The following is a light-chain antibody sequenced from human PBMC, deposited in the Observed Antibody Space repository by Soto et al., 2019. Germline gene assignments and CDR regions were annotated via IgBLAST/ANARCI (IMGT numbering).Light chain of an antibody. CDR1: SSNIGAGYN. Sequence: QSVLTQPPSVSGAPGQRVTISCTGSSSNIGAGYNVHWYQHLPGTAPKLLIYDNSNRPSGVPDRFSGSKPGTSASLAITGLQAEDEADYYCQSYDFSLSGVVFGGGTKVTVL. J-gene: IGLJ2*01. CDR3: QSYDFSLSGVV. V-gene: IGLV1-40*01. CDR2: DNS.